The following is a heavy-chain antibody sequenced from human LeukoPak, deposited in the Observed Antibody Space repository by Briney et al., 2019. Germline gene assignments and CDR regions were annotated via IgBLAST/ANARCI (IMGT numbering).Heavy chain of an antibody. J-gene: IGHJ4*02. CDR1: GFSLSTSGVG. CDR2: IYWNDDK. Sequence: SGPTLVNPTQTLTLTCTFSGFSLSTSGVGVGWIRQPPGKALEWLALIYWNDDKRYSPSLKSRLTITKDTSKNQVVLTMTNMDPVDTATYYYARLYSGSYYIFFDYWGQGTLVTVSS. CDR3: ARLYSGSYYIFFDY. D-gene: IGHD3-10*01. V-gene: IGHV2-5*01.